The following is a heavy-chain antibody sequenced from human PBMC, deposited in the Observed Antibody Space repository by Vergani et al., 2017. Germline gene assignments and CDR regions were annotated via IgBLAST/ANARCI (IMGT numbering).Heavy chain of an antibody. CDR2: ISSSSSYI. Sequence: EVQLVESGGGLVKPGGSMRLSCAASGFTFSSYSMNWVRQAPGKGLEWVSSISSSSSYIYYADSVKGRFTISRDNAKNSLYLQMNSLRAEDTAVYYCAKPPHPLLPRQIAYFQHWGQGTLVTVSS. J-gene: IGHJ1*01. CDR3: AKPPHPLLPRQIAYFQH. CDR1: GFTFSSYS. V-gene: IGHV3-21*04. D-gene: IGHD3-22*01.